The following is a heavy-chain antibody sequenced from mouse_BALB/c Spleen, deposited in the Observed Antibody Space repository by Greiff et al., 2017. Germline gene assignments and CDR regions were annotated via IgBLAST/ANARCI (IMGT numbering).Heavy chain of an antibody. V-gene: IGHV2-6-7*01. J-gene: IGHJ4*01. CDR1: GFSLTGYG. D-gene: IGHD2-4*01. Sequence: VKVIESGPGLVAPSQSLSITCTVSGFSLTGYGVNWVRQPPGKGLEWLGMIWGDGSTDYNSALKSRLSISKDNSKSQVFLKMNSLQTDDTARYYCAREIYYDYDRAMDYWGQGTSVTVSS. CDR2: IWGDGST. CDR3: AREIYYDYDRAMDY.